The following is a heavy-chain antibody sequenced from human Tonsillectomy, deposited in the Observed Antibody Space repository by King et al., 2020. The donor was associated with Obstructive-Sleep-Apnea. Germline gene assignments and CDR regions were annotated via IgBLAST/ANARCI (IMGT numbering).Heavy chain of an antibody. D-gene: IGHD1/OR15-1a*01. J-gene: IGHJ5*02. CDR3: ARDEQESGSSWFDP. CDR2: IYHSGST. Sequence: VQLQESGPGLVKPSETLSLTCTVSGSSISSGYYWGWIRQPPGKGLEWIGSIYHSGSTYYNPSLKSRVTISVDTSKNQFSLKLSSVTAADTAVYYCARDEQESGSSWFDPWGQGTLVTVSS. V-gene: IGHV4-38-2*02. CDR1: GSSISSGYY.